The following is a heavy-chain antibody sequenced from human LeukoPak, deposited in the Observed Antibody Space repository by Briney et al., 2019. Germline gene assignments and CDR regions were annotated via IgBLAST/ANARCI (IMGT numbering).Heavy chain of an antibody. V-gene: IGHV1-2*02. CDR2: LNPHNGAT. CDR3: ARTGYGSGSDDFDF. Sequence: ASVKVSCKASGYTFTGYYVHWVRQARGQGLKWMGWLNPHNGATNYAQRFQGRVTMTRDTSINTAYMELSRLRSDDTAVYYCARTGYGSGSDDFDFWGQGTLVTVSS. J-gene: IGHJ4*02. CDR1: GYTFTGYY. D-gene: IGHD3-10*01.